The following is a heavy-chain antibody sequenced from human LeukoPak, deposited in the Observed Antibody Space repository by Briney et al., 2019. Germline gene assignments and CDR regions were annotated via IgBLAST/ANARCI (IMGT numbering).Heavy chain of an antibody. V-gene: IGHV3-30-3*01. D-gene: IGHD3-22*01. J-gene: IGHJ4*02. CDR3: ARDHRRGYYYDSSGYYYFDY. Sequence: GGSLRLSCAASGFTFSSYAMHWVRQAPGKGLEWVTVISYDGSNKYYADSVKGRCTISRDNSKNTLYLQMNSLRAEDTAVYYCARDHRRGYYYDSSGYYYFDYWGQGTLVTVSS. CDR1: GFTFSSYA. CDR2: ISYDGSNK.